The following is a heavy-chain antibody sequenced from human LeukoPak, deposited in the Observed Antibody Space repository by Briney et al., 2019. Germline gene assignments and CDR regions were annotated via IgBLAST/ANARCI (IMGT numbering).Heavy chain of an antibody. J-gene: IGHJ3*02. V-gene: IGHV4-38-2*02. CDR1: GYSISSGYY. CDR2: IYHSGST. D-gene: IGHD3-3*01. Sequence: SETLSLTCTVSGYSISSGYYWGWIRPPPGKGLEWIGSIYHSGSTYYNPSLKSRVTISVDTSKNQFSLKLSSVTAADTAVYYCARDSGNDFWSGYPGDAFDIWGQGTMVTVSS. CDR3: ARDSGNDFWSGYPGDAFDI.